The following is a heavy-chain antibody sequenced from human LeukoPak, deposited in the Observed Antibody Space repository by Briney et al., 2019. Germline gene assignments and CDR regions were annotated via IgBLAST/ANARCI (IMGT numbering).Heavy chain of an antibody. D-gene: IGHD3-3*01. V-gene: IGHV3-30-3*01. Sequence: GGSLRLSCAASGFTFSSYSMHWVRQAPRKGLEWGALTSYDGSNKYYADSVKGRFTISRDNSKNTLYLQMNSLRAEDTAVYYCAKDHPTGDFWSGLFDYWGQGTLVTVSS. CDR1: GFTFSSYS. CDR2: TSYDGSNK. J-gene: IGHJ4*02. CDR3: AKDHPTGDFWSGLFDY.